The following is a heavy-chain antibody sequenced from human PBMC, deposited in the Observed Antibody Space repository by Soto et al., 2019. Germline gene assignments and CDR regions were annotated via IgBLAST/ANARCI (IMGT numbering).Heavy chain of an antibody. CDR1: GFTFSDHY. D-gene: IGHD2-15*01. CDR3: ARVRLGAPTRYFDY. CDR2: IKNKDNSYST. J-gene: IGHJ4*01. Sequence: VGPMRHPCAVFGFTFSDHYMHRVSKETGKGLEWVGRIKNKDNSYSTQYAASVVGRFTISRDGSEKSLVRQMNSLKPDDTALYSCARVRLGAPTRYFDYWGQGALVTVSS. V-gene: IGHV3-72*01.